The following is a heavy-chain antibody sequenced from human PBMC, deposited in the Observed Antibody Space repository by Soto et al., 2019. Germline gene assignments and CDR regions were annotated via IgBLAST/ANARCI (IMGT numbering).Heavy chain of an antibody. D-gene: IGHD1-26*01. V-gene: IGHV3-23*01. CDR1: GFTFSSYA. CDR3: AREHKCRERP. J-gene: IGHJ5*02. Sequence: EVQLLESGGGLVQPGGSLRLSCAASGFTFSSYAMSWVRQAPGKGLEWVSAISGSGISTYYADSVKGRFTISRDNSKNTLSLQMNRLRAEDTASFYSAREHKCRERPWGQGTLVTVSS. CDR2: ISGSGIST.